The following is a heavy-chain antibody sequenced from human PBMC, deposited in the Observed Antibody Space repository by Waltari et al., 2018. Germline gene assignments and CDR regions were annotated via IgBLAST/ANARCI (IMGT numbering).Heavy chain of an antibody. CDR1: GGSISSHY. CDR3: ARARYGEFYWYFDL. D-gene: IGHD4-17*01. J-gene: IGHJ2*01. V-gene: IGHV4-59*11. CDR2: IYYSGST. Sequence: QVQLQESGPGLVKPSETLSLTCTVSGGSISSHYWSWIRQHPGKGLEWIGYIYYSGSTNYNPSLKSRVTISVDTSKNQFSLKLSSVTAADTAVYYCARARYGEFYWYFDLWGRGTLVTVSS.